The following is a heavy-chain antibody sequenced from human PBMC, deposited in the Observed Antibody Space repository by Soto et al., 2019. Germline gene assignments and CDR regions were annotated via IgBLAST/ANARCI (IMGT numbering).Heavy chain of an antibody. CDR1: GGSFSGYY. CDR2: INHSGST. D-gene: IGHD2-15*01. CDR3: ARGLDCSGGSCYSDY. Sequence: SETLSLTCAVYGGSFSGYYWSWIRQPPGKGLEWIGEINHSGSTNYNPSLKSRVTISVDTSKNQFSLKLSSVTAADTAVYYCARGLDCSGGSCYSDYWGQGTLVTVSS. V-gene: IGHV4-34*01. J-gene: IGHJ4*02.